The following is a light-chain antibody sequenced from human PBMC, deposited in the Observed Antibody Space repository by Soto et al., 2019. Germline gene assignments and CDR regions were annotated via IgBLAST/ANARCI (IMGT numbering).Light chain of an antibody. CDR3: AAWDDSLNGRV. Sequence: QPVLTQPPSASGTPGQRVTISCSGSSSNIGTNTVNWYQQLPGTAPKLLIYSNNQRPSGVPDRFSGSKSGTSGSLAISGLQSEDEADYYCAAWDDSLNGRVFGGGTKLTVL. V-gene: IGLV1-44*01. J-gene: IGLJ3*02. CDR1: SSNIGTNT. CDR2: SNN.